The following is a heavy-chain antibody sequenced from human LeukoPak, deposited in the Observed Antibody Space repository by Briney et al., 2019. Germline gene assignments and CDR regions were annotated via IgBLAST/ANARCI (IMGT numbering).Heavy chain of an antibody. V-gene: IGHV3-9*03. Sequence: GGSPRLSCAASGFTFDDYAMHWVRQAPGKGLEWVSGISWNSGSIGYADSVKGRFTISRDNAKNSLYLQMNSLRAEDMALYYCAKDCSAFWSGYSSNWFDPWGQGTLVTVSS. CDR3: AKDCSAFWSGYSSNWFDP. CDR2: ISWNSGSI. CDR1: GFTFDDYA. J-gene: IGHJ5*02. D-gene: IGHD3-3*01.